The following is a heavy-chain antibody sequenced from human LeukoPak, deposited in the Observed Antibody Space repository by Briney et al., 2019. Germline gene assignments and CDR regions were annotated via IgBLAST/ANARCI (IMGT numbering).Heavy chain of an antibody. D-gene: IGHD6-6*01. Sequence: GSLRLSCAASGFTFSSYAISWVRQAPGKGLEWVSAISGSGGSTYYADSVKGRFTISRDNSKNTLYLQMNSLRAEDTAVYYCAKDRVAAARPEWFDPWGQGTLVTVSS. J-gene: IGHJ5*02. V-gene: IGHV3-23*01. CDR3: AKDRVAAARPEWFDP. CDR1: GFTFSSYA. CDR2: ISGSGGST.